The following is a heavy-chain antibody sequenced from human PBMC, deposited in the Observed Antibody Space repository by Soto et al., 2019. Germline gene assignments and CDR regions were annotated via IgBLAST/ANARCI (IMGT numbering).Heavy chain of an antibody. CDR3: AREDLEYSSSYDYYYYGMDV. D-gene: IGHD6-6*01. CDR2: MNPNSGNT. CDR1: GYTFTSYA. V-gene: IGHV1-8*01. J-gene: IGHJ6*02. Sequence: GASVKVSCKASGYTFTSYAINWVRQATGQWLEWMGWMNPNSGNTGYAQKLQGRVTMTTDTSTSTAYMELRSLRSDDTAVYYCAREDLEYSSSYDYYYYGMDVWGQGTTVTVSS.